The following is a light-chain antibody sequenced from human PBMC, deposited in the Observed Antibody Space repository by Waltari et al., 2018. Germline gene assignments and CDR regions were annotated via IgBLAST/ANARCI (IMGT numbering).Light chain of an antibody. CDR2: AAS. V-gene: IGKV1-39*01. CDR1: RSISSY. Sequence: DIQMTQSPYSLSASVGDRVTIPCRASRSISSYLNWYQQKPGKAPELLIYAASSLQSGVPSRFSGSGSGTDFTLTISSLQPEDFATYYCQQSYSTPLTFGGGTKVEIK. J-gene: IGKJ4*01. CDR3: QQSYSTPLT.